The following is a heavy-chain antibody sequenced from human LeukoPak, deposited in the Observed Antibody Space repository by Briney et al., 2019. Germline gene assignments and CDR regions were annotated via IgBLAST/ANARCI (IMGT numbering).Heavy chain of an antibody. CDR2: IDPSDSYT. J-gene: IGHJ6*02. CDR3: ARHRSSGWYPPGYYYYGMDV. Sequence: GESLRISCKGSGYTFTNHWISWVRQMPGKGLEWMGRIDPSDSYTNYSPSFQGHVTISADKSISTAYLQWSSLKASDTAMYYCARHRSSGWYPPGYYYYGMDVWGQGTTVTVSS. V-gene: IGHV5-10-1*01. CDR1: GYTFTNHW. D-gene: IGHD6-19*01.